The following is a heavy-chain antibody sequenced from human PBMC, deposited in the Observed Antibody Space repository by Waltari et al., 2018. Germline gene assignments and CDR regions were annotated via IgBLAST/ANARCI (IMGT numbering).Heavy chain of an antibody. CDR2: INPNGGGT. D-gene: IGHD3-10*01. CDR1: GGTFSSYA. V-gene: IGHV1-46*01. CDR3: ARAEKVYRGVLDY. Sequence: QVQLVQSGAEVMKPGSSVKVSCKASGGTFSSYAISWVRQAPGQGLEWMGIINPNGGGTTYAQKFQGRITMTRDTSTSTVYMELSSLRSNDTAVYYCARAEKVYRGVLDYWGQGTLVTVSS. J-gene: IGHJ4*02.